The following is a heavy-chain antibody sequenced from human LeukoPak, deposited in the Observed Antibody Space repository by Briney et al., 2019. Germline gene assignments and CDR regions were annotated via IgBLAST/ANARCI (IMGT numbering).Heavy chain of an antibody. J-gene: IGHJ4*02. V-gene: IGHV4-39*01. Sequence: PSETLSLTCTVSGGSISSSSYYWGWIRQPPGKGLEWIGSIYYSGSTYYNPSLKSRVTISVDTSKNQFSLKLSSVTAADTAVYYCARALHYYDSSGYYYKPGGYYSDYWGQGTLVTVSS. D-gene: IGHD3-22*01. CDR1: GGSISSSSYY. CDR2: IYYSGST. CDR3: ARALHYYDSSGYYYKPGGYYSDY.